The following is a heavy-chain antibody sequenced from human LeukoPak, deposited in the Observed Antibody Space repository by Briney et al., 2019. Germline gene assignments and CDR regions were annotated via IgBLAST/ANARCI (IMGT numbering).Heavy chain of an antibody. Sequence: GGSLRLSCAVSGITLSNYGMSWVRQAPGKGLEWVAGISDSGGRTKYADSVKGRFTISRDNSKNTLYLQMNSLRAEDTAVYYCARGMATIFYYFDYWGQGTLVTVSS. J-gene: IGHJ4*02. CDR3: ARGMATIFYYFDY. CDR2: ISDSGGRT. CDR1: GITLSNYG. V-gene: IGHV3-23*01. D-gene: IGHD5-24*01.